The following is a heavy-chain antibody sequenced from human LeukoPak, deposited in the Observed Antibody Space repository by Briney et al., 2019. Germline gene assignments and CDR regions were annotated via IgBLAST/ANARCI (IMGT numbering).Heavy chain of an antibody. CDR1: GGSISDYY. CDR2: IYYSGRI. V-gene: IGHV4-59*12. Sequence: SETLSLTCTVSGGSISDYYWTWIRQPPGKGLEWIGYIYYSGRINYNPSLKSRVRISMDTSKNQFSLRLSSVTAADTAVYYCARGRVALDAFDIWGQGTMVTVSS. CDR3: ARGRVALDAFDI. J-gene: IGHJ3*02.